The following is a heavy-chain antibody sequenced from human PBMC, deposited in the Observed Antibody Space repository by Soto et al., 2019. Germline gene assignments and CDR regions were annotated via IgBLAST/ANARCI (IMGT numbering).Heavy chain of an antibody. V-gene: IGHV1-3*05. J-gene: IGHJ6*02. CDR1: GYTFTSYA. D-gene: IGHD3-22*01. CDR2: INAGNGNT. Sequence: QVQLVQSGAEEKKPGASVKVSCKASGYTFTSYAMHWVRQAPGQRLEWMGWINAGNGNTKYSQKFQGRVTITRDTSASTAYMELSSLRSEDTAVYYCARSSYYDSSGPLGMDVWGQGTTVTVSS. CDR3: ARSSYYDSSGPLGMDV.